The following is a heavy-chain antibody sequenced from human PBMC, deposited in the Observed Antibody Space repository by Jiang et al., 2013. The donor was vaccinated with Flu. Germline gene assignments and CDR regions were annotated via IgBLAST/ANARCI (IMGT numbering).Heavy chain of an antibody. CDR3: AREGRTMVRGVIPAKNWFDP. Sequence: GAEVKKPGASVKVSCKASGYTFTSYAMHWVRQAPGQRLEWMGWINAGNGNTKYSQKFQGRVTITRDTSASTAYMELSSLRSEDTAVYYCAREGRTMVRGVIPAKNWFDPWGQGTLVTVSS. CDR1: GYTFTSYA. J-gene: IGHJ5*02. V-gene: IGHV1-3*01. D-gene: IGHD3-10*01. CDR2: INAGNGNT.